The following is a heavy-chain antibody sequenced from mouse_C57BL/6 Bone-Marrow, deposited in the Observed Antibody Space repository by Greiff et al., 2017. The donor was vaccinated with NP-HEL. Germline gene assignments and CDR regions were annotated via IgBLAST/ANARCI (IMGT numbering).Heavy chain of an antibody. CDR1: GYTFTSYW. V-gene: IGHV1-61*01. J-gene: IGHJ2*01. CDR3: AKDYLRDY. CDR2: IYPSDSET. Sequence: QLQQPGAELVRPGSSVKLSCKASGYTFTSYWMDWVKQRPGQGLEWIGNIYPSDSETHYNQKFKDKATLTVDKSSSTAYMQLSSLTSEDSAVYYCAKDYLRDYWGQGTTLTVSS. D-gene: IGHD1-1*01.